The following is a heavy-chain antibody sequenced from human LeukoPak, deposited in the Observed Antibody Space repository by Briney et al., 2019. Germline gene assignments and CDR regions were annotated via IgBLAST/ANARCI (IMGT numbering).Heavy chain of an antibody. CDR3: AREGGGTYYYGSGSFPNFDY. Sequence: GASVKVSRKASGYTFTSYGISWVRQAPGQGLEWMGWISAYNGNTNYAQKLQGRVTMTTDTSTSTAYMELRSLRSDDTAVYYCAREGGGTYYYGSGSFPNFDYWGQGTLVTVSS. J-gene: IGHJ4*02. CDR2: ISAYNGNT. D-gene: IGHD3-10*01. CDR1: GYTFTSYG. V-gene: IGHV1-18*04.